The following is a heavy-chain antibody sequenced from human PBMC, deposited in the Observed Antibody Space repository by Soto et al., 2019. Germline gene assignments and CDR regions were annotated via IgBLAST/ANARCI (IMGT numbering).Heavy chain of an antibody. CDR1: GFTFSSDS. Sequence: EEQLVESGGGLVRPGGSLRLSCAASGFTFSSDSMNWVRQAPGKGLEWVSSISSSGDDIHYADSVKGRFTISRDNAGNSLYLQMNSLRAEDTAVYYCAGVGYYYGYCFDYWGQGTLVTVSS. D-gene: IGHD5-18*01. J-gene: IGHJ4*02. CDR3: AGVGYYYGYCFDY. CDR2: ISSSGDDI. V-gene: IGHV3-21*01.